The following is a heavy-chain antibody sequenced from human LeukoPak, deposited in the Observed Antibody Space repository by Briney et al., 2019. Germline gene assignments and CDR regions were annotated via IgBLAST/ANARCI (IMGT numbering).Heavy chain of an antibody. D-gene: IGHD1-26*01. J-gene: IGHJ4*02. Sequence: SETMSLTCTVSGYSISNGYYWGWIRQPPGKGLEWIGSVYHSGSTYYNPSLKSRVTISVDTSKNQFSLKLTSVTAADTAVNYCARGRGSYYYYFDYWGQGTLVTVSS. V-gene: IGHV4-38-2*02. CDR2: VYHSGST. CDR1: GYSISNGYY. CDR3: ARGRGSYYYYFDY.